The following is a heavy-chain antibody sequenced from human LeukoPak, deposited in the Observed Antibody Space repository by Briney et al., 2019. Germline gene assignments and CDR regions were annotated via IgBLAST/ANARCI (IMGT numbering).Heavy chain of an antibody. V-gene: IGHV4-34*01. Sequence: PSVTLSLTCAVDGGSFSGYYWSWIRQPPGKGLEWIGEINHSGSTNYNPSLKSRVTISVDTSKNQFSLKLSSVTAADTAVYYCARESYSGSGSYYTSWVDPLGQGTLVTVSS. CDR2: INHSGST. CDR1: GGSFSGYY. J-gene: IGHJ5*02. CDR3: ARESYSGSGSYYTSWVDP. D-gene: IGHD3-10*01.